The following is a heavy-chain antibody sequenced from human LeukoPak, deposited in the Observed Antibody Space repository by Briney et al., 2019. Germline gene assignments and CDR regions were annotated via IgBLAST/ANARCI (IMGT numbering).Heavy chain of an antibody. D-gene: IGHD3-3*01. CDR3: ALDWGFDY. Sequence: GGSLRLTCVVSGVSSSNYAMGWVRQAPGKGLEWVSSITSNGNDTFYAVSVKGRFTISRDNSRDTVFLQMNSLRADDTAVYYCALDWGFDYWGQGTLVAVSS. J-gene: IGHJ4*02. CDR1: GVSSSNYA. CDR2: ITSNGNDT. V-gene: IGHV3-23*01.